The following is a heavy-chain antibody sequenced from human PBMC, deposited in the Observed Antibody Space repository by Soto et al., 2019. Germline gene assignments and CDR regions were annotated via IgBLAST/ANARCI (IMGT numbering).Heavy chain of an antibody. CDR3: ARDNGYSYGTGRVDY. V-gene: IGHV1-2*04. D-gene: IGHD5-18*01. Sequence: ASVKVSCKASGYTFTDYYMHWVRQAPGQGLEWMGWINPNSGGTNYAQKFQGWVTMTRDTSISTAYMELSRLRSDDTAVYYCARDNGYSYGTGRVDYWGQGTLVTVSS. J-gene: IGHJ4*02. CDR1: GYTFTDYY. CDR2: INPNSGGT.